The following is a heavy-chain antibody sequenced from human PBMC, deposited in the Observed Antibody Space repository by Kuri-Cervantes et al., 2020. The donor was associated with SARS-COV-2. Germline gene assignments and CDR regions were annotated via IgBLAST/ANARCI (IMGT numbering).Heavy chain of an antibody. V-gene: IGHV3-33*08. CDR1: GFTFSSYA. D-gene: IGHD6-6*01. Sequence: LSLTCAASGFTFSSYAMHWVRQAPGKGLEWVAVIWYDGSNKYYADSVKGRFTISRDNSKNTLYLQMNSLRAEDTAVYYCAREEDSSSSSLFDYWGQGTLVTVSS. CDR3: AREEDSSSSSLFDY. J-gene: IGHJ4*02. CDR2: IWYDGSNK.